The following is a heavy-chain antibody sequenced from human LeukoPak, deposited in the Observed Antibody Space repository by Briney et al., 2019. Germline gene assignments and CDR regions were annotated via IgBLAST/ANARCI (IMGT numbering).Heavy chain of an antibody. J-gene: IGHJ4*02. CDR2: ISYDGSNE. V-gene: IGHV3-30*18. D-gene: IGHD3-22*01. CDR3: AKVALFSGYYPPFDY. CDR1: GFTFTGYG. Sequence: GGSLRLSCAASGFTFTGYGMHWVRQAPGKGLEWVAVISYDGSNEYYADSVKGRFTISRDNSKNTLFLQMNSLRPEDTAVYHCAKVALFSGYYPPFDYWGQGTLVTVSS.